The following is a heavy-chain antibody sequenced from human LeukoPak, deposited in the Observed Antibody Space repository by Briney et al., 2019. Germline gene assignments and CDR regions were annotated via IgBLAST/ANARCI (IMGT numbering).Heavy chain of an antibody. J-gene: IGHJ4*02. V-gene: IGHV4-39*01. D-gene: IGHD6-13*01. Sequence: PSETLSLTCTVSGDSISSNAYYWGWIRQPPGKGLEWIGSLSYRRSTFYSPSLKSGVSMSVDTSNNQFSLKLSSVTAADTAVYYCARQSGPYSSRWFDYWGQGTLVTVSS. CDR2: LSYRRST. CDR3: ARQSGPYSSRWFDY. CDR1: GDSISSNAYY.